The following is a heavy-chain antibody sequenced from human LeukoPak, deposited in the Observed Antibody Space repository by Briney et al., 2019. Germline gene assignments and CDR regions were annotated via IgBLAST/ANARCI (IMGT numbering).Heavy chain of an antibody. V-gene: IGHV3-53*01. CDR2: IYSGGST. CDR1: GFTVSSNY. J-gene: IGHJ4*02. CDR3: ARAPDTEFDY. Sequence: GGSLRLSCAASGFTVSSNYMSWVRQAPGKGLEWVSVIYSGGSTYYADSVKGRFTISRGNSKNTPYLQMNSLRAEDTAVYYCARAPDTEFDYWGQGTLVTVSS. D-gene: IGHD5-18*01.